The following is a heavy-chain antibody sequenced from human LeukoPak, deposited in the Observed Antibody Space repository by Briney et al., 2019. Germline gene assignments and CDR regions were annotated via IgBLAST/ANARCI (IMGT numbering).Heavy chain of an antibody. V-gene: IGHV3-23*01. CDR2: IAPNGGSR. Sequence: PGGSLRLSCAVSGFTFSTSAMSWVRQIPGKGLEWVSAIAPNGGSREYRDSVKGRFTISRDNSKNTLFLQMSGLGAEDTAVYYCAKQTDTTGSRGGAFDIWGQGTMVTVSS. CDR3: AKQTDTTGSRGGAFDI. J-gene: IGHJ3*02. D-gene: IGHD3-22*01. CDR1: GFTFSTSA.